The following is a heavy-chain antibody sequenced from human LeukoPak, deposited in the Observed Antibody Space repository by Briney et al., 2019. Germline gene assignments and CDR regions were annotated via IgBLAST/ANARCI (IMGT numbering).Heavy chain of an antibody. J-gene: IGHJ4*02. Sequence: PSETLSLTCTVSGGSISSYYWRWIRQPPGKGLEWIGYIYYSGSTNYNPSLKSRVTISVDTSKNQFSLKLSSVTAADTAVYYCARVRDRLRRLGEFDYWGQGTLVTVSS. CDR1: GGSISSYY. CDR2: IYYSGST. V-gene: IGHV4-59*08. D-gene: IGHD4-17*01. CDR3: ARVRDRLRRLGEFDY.